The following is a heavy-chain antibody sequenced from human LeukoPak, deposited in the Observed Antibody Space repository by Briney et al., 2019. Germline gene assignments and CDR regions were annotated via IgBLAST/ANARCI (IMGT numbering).Heavy chain of an antibody. CDR3: TTVTMVRDYDY. V-gene: IGHV3-15*01. CDR2: IKHKRDGGTT. D-gene: IGHD3-10*01. J-gene: IGHJ4*02. CDR1: AFRFSDDW. Sequence: GGSLRLSCGASAFRFSDDWMSWVRQAPGKGLEWVGRIKHKRDGGTTDYAAPVKGRFTISRDDSKNMLYLEMNSLKIEDTAVYYCTTVTMVRDYDYWGQGTLVTVSS.